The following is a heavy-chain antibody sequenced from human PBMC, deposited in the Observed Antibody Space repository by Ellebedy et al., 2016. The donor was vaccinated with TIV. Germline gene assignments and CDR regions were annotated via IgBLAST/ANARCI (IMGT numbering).Heavy chain of an antibody. CDR3: ARTDYANCLDV. Sequence: MPGGSLGLSCKVSGDSLRGYYWSWIRQPAGKGLEWIGRIYTTGSTNYNPSLKSRVTMSIDTSKNQFSLKVTALTAADTAVYYCARTDYANCLDVWGRGTTVTVSS. CDR2: IYTTGST. J-gene: IGHJ6*02. D-gene: IGHD4-17*01. CDR1: GDSLRGYY. V-gene: IGHV4-4*07.